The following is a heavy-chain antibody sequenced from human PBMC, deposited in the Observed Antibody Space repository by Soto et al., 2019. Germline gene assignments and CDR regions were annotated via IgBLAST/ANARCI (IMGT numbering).Heavy chain of an antibody. CDR1: GGTFSSYA. CDR2: IIPIFGTA. D-gene: IGHD5-12*01. Sequence: QVQMVHSGAESKNPGSSVKVYCKASGGTFSSYAISWVRQAPGQGREWMGGIIPIFGTANYAQKFQGRVTITADESTSTAYMELSSLRSDDTAVDYCERALGCYDRNYGMDVCGHGTTVTVSS. V-gene: IGHV1-69*01. CDR3: ERALGCYDRNYGMDV. J-gene: IGHJ6*02.